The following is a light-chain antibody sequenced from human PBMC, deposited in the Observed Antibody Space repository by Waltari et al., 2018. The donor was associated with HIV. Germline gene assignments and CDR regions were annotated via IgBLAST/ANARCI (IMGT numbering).Light chain of an antibody. CDR2: DVS. Sequence: QSALTQPRSVSGSPGQSVTIPCTGTSSTVGGYHYVSWYQQHPTKAPNLTIYDVSKRPSGVPDRFSGSKSGNTASLTISGLQAEDEADYYCCSYAGTYTWVFGGGTKLTVL. J-gene: IGLJ3*02. CDR3: CSYAGTYTWV. V-gene: IGLV2-11*01. CDR1: SSTVGGYHY.